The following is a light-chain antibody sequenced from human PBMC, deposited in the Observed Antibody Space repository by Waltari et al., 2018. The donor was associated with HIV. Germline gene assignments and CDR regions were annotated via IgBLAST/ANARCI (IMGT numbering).Light chain of an antibody. CDR2: WAS. J-gene: IGKJ2*01. CDR1: QSVLNSSSNKNS. V-gene: IGKV4-1*01. CDR3: QQYYNTPYT. Sequence: DIVMTQSPDSLAVSLGEWATIHCKSSQSVLNSSSNKNSLAWYQQKPGQPPKLLIYWASTREPGVPDRFSGSGSGTDFTLTISSLQAEDVAIYYCQQYYNTPYTFGQGTKLEIK.